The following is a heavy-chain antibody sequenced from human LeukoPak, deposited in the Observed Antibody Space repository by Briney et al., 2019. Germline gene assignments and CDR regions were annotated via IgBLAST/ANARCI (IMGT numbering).Heavy chain of an antibody. J-gene: IGHJ6*02. D-gene: IGHD3-10*01. CDR1: GYTFTSYG. CDR2: ISAYNGNT. V-gene: IGHV1-18*01. Sequence: ASVKVSCKASGYTFTSYGISWVRQAPGQGLEWMGWISAYNGNTNYAQKLQGRVTMTTDTSTSTAYMELSSLRSEDTAVYYCARDAMYYGSGSYWYYYYYGMDVWGQGTTVTVSS. CDR3: ARDAMYYGSGSYWYYYYYGMDV.